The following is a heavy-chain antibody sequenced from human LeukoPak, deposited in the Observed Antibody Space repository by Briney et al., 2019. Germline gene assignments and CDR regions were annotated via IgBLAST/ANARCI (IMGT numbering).Heavy chain of an antibody. J-gene: IGHJ6*03. CDR2: MNPNSGNT. CDR1: GYTFTSYD. Sequence: GASVKVSCKASGYTFTSYDINWVRQATGQGLEWMGWMNPNSGNTGYAQKFQGRVTITRNTSISTAYMELSSLRSEDTAVYYCARSSWGYYYYYYMDVWGKGTTVTVSS. D-gene: IGHD6-6*01. V-gene: IGHV1-8*03. CDR3: ARSSWGYYYYYYMDV.